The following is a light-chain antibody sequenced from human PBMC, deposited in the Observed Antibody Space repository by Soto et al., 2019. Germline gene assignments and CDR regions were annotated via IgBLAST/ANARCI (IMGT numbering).Light chain of an antibody. CDR3: QQDYNLPYT. CDR1: QSVSSSY. CDR2: GAS. J-gene: IGKJ2*01. V-gene: IGKV3D-7*01. Sequence: EIVMTQSPATLSLSPGERATLSCRASQSVSSSYLSWYQQKPGQAPSLLIYGASIRATGIPARFSGSGSGTDFTLTISSLQPEDFAVYYCQQDYNLPYTFGQGTKLEIK.